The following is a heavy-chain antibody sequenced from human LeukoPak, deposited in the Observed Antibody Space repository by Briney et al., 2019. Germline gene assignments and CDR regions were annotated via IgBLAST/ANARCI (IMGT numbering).Heavy chain of an antibody. CDR2: ISSSSSTI. J-gene: IGHJ4*02. CDR3: ARGVTMVRGVINYFDY. V-gene: IGHV3-48*01. Sequence: HPGGSLRLSCAASGFTFSSYSMNWVRQAPGKGLEWVSYISSSSSTIYYADSVKGRFTISRDNAKNSLYLQMNSLRAEDTAVYYCARGVTMVRGVINYFDYWGQGTLVTVSS. D-gene: IGHD3-10*01. CDR1: GFTFSSYS.